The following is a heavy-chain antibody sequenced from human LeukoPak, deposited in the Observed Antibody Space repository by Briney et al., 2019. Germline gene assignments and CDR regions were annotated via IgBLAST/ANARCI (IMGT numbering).Heavy chain of an antibody. Sequence: SETLSLTCAVSGGSISSGGYSWSWIRQPPGKGLEWIGYIYHSGSTYYNPSLKSRVTISVDRSKNQFSLKLSSVTAADTAVYYCARDLGYLDYWGQGTLVTVSP. D-gene: IGHD7-27*01. J-gene: IGHJ4*02. CDR2: IYHSGST. CDR1: GGSISSGGYS. V-gene: IGHV4-30-2*01. CDR3: ARDLGYLDY.